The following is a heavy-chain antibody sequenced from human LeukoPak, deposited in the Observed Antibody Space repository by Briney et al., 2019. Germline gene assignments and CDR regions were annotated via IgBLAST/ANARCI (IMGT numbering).Heavy chain of an antibody. V-gene: IGHV3-74*01. CDR3: AKSYGSGRYDCFDY. J-gene: IGHJ4*02. D-gene: IGHD3-10*01. CDR2: INSDGSST. CDR1: GFTFSSYW. Sequence: QPGGSLRLSCAASGFTFSSYWMHWVRQAPGKGLVWVSRINSDGSSTSYADSVKGRFTISRDNAKNTLYLQMNSLRAEDTAVYYCAKSYGSGRYDCFDYWGQGTLVTVSS.